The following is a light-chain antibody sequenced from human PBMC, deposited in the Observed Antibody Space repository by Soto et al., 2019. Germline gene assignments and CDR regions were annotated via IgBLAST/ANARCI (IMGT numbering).Light chain of an antibody. J-gene: IGKJ2*01. CDR2: GAS. Sequence: EIVMTQSPATLSLSPGERAALSCRASQSINSELACYQQKPGQPPRLLIYGASTRATGVPARFTGSESGSEFTLTTSGLQSEDFAVYYWQQGHNWPLTLGEGTRLEI. CDR3: QQGHNWPLT. CDR1: QSINSE. V-gene: IGKV3-15*01.